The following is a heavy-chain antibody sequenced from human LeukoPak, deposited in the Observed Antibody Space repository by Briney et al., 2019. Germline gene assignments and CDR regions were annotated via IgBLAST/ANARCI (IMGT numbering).Heavy chain of an antibody. Sequence: GGSLRLSCAGSGFTFDDYAIHWVRQAPGKGLEWVSGISWNSSMIGYADSVKGRFTISRDNAKNSVYLQMHSLRPEDTALYYCVKDSQWLILRYVDYWGQGTLVTVSS. J-gene: IGHJ4*02. V-gene: IGHV3-9*01. CDR2: ISWNSSMI. CDR3: VKDSQWLILRYVDY. D-gene: IGHD6-19*01. CDR1: GFTFDDYA.